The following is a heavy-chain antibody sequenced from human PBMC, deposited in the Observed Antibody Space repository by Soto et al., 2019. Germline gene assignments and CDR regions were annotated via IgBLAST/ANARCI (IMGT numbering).Heavy chain of an antibody. J-gene: IGHJ4*02. Sequence: GGSLRLSCAASGFTFSSYAMSWVRQAPGKGLEWVSAISGSGGSTYYADSVKGRFTISRDNSKNTLYLQMNSLRAEDTAVYYCAKDPLLYFVWLLPQTGDFLWGQGTLVTVSS. D-gene: IGHD3-9*01. CDR1: GFTFSSYA. CDR3: AKDPLLYFVWLLPQTGDFL. V-gene: IGHV3-23*01. CDR2: ISGSGGST.